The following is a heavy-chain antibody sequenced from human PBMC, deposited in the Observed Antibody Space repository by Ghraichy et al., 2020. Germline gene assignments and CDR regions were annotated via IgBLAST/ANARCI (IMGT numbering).Heavy chain of an antibody. V-gene: IGHV3-21*01. Sequence: GGSLRLSCAASGFTFSSYSMNWVRQAPGKGLEWVSSISSSSSYIYYADSVKGRFTISRDNAKNSLYLQMNSLRAEDTAVYYCARDPAVGYDSIGSHPDYWGQGTLVTVSS. D-gene: IGHD3-22*01. J-gene: IGHJ4*02. CDR3: ARDPAVGYDSIGSHPDY. CDR1: GFTFSSYS. CDR2: ISSSSSYI.